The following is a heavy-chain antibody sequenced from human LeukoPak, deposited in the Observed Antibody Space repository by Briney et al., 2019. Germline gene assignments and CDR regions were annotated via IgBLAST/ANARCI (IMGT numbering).Heavy chain of an antibody. V-gene: IGHV4-59*01. Sequence: SETLSLTCAVSGGSISSYYWSWIRQPPGKGLEWIGYIYYSGSTNYNPSLKSRVTTSVDTSKNQFSLKLSSVTAADTAVYYCAREYHYDSSGFDAFDIWGQGTMVTVSS. CDR2: IYYSGST. D-gene: IGHD3-22*01. J-gene: IGHJ3*02. CDR1: GGSISSYY. CDR3: AREYHYDSSGFDAFDI.